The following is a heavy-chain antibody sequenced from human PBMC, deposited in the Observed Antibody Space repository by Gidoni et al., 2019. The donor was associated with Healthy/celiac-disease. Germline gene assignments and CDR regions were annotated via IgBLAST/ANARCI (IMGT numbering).Heavy chain of an antibody. CDR2: IYYSGST. D-gene: IGHD1-26*01. J-gene: IGHJ4*02. CDR3: ARAGIVGATRNFDY. CDR1: GGSISSSSYY. Sequence: QLQLQESGPGLVKPSETLSLTCTVSGGSISSSSYYWGWSRQPPGKGLEWIGSIYYSGSTYYNPSLKSRVTISVDTSKNQFSLKLSSVTAADTAVYYCARAGIVGATRNFDYWGQGTLVTVSS. V-gene: IGHV4-39*01.